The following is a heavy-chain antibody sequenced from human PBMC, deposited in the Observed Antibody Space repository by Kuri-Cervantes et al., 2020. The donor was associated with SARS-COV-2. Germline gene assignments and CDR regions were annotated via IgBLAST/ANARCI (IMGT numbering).Heavy chain of an antibody. Sequence: LSLTCAASGFTFSSYGMHWVRQAPGKGLEWVAFIRYDGSNKYYADSVKGRFTISRDNSKNTLYLQMNSLRAEDTAVYYCAKDFWSGYYYFDYWGRGTLVTVSS. D-gene: IGHD3-3*01. CDR1: GFTFSSYG. V-gene: IGHV3-30*02. CDR3: AKDFWSGYYYFDY. J-gene: IGHJ4*02. CDR2: IRYDGSNK.